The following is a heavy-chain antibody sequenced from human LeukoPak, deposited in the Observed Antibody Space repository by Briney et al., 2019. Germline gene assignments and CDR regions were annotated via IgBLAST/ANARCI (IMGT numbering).Heavy chain of an antibody. J-gene: IGHJ3*02. D-gene: IGHD6-6*01. CDR3: ARDIGAARPIRPDAFDI. CDR2: ISSSSSTI. CDR1: GFTFSSYS. V-gene: IGHV3-48*01. Sequence: QSGGSLRLSCAASGFTFSSYSMNWVRQAPGKGLEWVSYISSSSSTIYYADSVKGRFTISRDNAKNSLYLQMNSLRAEDTAVYYCARDIGAARPIRPDAFDIWGQGTMVTVSS.